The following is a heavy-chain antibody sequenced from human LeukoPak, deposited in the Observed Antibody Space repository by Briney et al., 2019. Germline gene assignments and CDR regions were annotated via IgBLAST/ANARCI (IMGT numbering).Heavy chain of an antibody. V-gene: IGHV3-53*01. CDR2: LYGGGGT. CDR1: GFTVSSNY. D-gene: IGHD3-22*01. J-gene: IGHJ4*02. CDR3: ARGYDSSGYYYD. Sequence: GGSLRLSCAASGFTVSSNYMNWIRQAPGKGLEWVSVLYGGGGTYYAVSVKGRFTISRDNSKNTLYLQMSSLGVEDTAVYYCARGYDSSGYYYDWGQGTLVTVSS.